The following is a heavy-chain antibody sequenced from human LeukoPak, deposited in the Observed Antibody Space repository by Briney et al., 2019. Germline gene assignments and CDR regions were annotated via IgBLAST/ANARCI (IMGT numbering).Heavy chain of an antibody. CDR2: MKQDGSRK. J-gene: IGHJ4*02. CDR1: GFTFSTYW. V-gene: IGHV3-7*01. CDR3: ARHRNGDYNFDY. Sequence: GGSLRLSCAASGFTFSTYWMSWVRQAPGKGLEWVASMKQDGSRKYYVDSVKGRFTISRDNAKSSLYLQMNSLRAEDTAVYYCARHRNGDYNFDYWGQGTLVTVSS. D-gene: IGHD4-17*01.